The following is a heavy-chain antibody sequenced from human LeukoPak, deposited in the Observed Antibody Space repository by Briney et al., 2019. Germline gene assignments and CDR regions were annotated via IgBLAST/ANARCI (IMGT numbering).Heavy chain of an antibody. CDR3: TRHTSPTFDY. V-gene: IGHV1-8*01. CDR1: GHTFTSHD. Sequence: ASVKVSCKASGHTFTSHDINWVRQATGQAPEWMGWMNPNSGVTGYAQKFQGRDTLTRSTSISTAYMELSSLRSEDTAVYYCTRHTSPTFDYWGQGTLVTVSS. D-gene: IGHD2-2*01. CDR2: MNPNSGVT. J-gene: IGHJ4*02.